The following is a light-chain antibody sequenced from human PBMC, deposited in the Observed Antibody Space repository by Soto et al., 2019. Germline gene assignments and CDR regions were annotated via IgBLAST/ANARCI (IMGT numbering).Light chain of an antibody. CDR3: QQYESYWT. CDR1: QDVVNY. CDR2: AAS. V-gene: IGKV1-16*01. Sequence: DIDMTQAPSSLSASVGDRVTITCRAGQDVVNYLNWYQQKPGKAPRLLIYAASSLQSGVPSRFSGSGSATESTLTISSLQPDDFATYYCQQYESYWTFGQGTKVDIK. J-gene: IGKJ1*01.